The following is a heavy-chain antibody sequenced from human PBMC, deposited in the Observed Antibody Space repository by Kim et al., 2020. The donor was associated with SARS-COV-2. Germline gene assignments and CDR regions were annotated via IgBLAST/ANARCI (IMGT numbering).Heavy chain of an antibody. Sequence: GGSLRLSCAASGFTFDDYAMHWVRQAPGKGLEWVSGISWNSGSIGYADSVKGRFTISRDNAKNSLYLQMNSLRPEDTALYYCAKIRWDFTDYGMDVWG. CDR1: GFTFDDYA. J-gene: IGHJ6*02. CDR3: AKIRWDFTDYGMDV. D-gene: IGHD2-8*02. CDR2: ISWNSGSI. V-gene: IGHV3-9*01.